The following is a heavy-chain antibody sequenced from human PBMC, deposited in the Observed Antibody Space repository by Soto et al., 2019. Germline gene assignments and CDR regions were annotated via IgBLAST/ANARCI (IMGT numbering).Heavy chain of an antibody. D-gene: IGHD3-3*01. J-gene: IGHJ4*02. CDR2: IYWDDDK. CDR3: AHRVLRTVFGLVTTTAIYFDF. CDR1: GFSLTTSGVG. V-gene: IGHV2-5*02. Sequence: QITLNESGPTRVKPRQTLTLTCTFSGFSLTTSGVGVGWIRQSPGKAPEWLALIYWDDDKRYSPSLKSRLIITKDTSKTQVVLTMADLDPADTATYYCAHRVLRTVFGLVTTTAIYFDFWGQGTPVAVSS.